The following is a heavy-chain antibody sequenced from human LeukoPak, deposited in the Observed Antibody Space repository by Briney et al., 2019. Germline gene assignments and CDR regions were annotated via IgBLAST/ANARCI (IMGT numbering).Heavy chain of an antibody. D-gene: IGHD5-18*01. Sequence: GGSLRLSCAASGFSFTYSWMAWVRQTPEKGLEWVANIKQDGSEKYYLDSVKGRFTISRDNAKNSLYLQMNSLRVEDTAVYYCARDCYRSLDYWGQGTLATVSS. V-gene: IGHV3-7*01. CDR1: GFSFTYSW. CDR3: ARDCYRSLDY. J-gene: IGHJ4*02. CDR2: IKQDGSEK.